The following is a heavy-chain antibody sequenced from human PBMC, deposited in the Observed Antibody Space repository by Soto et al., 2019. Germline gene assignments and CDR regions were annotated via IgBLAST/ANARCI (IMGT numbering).Heavy chain of an antibody. D-gene: IGHD1-1*01. CDR1: GGSFSGYY. CDR3: ARVEGTTGTATKPFDY. V-gene: IGHV4-34*01. CDR2: INHSGST. Sequence: SETLSLTCAVYGGSFSGYYWSWIRQPPGKGLEWIGEINHSGSTNYNPSLKSRVTISVDTSKNQFSLKLSSVTAADTAVYYCARVEGTTGTATKPFDYWGQGTLVTVSS. J-gene: IGHJ4*02.